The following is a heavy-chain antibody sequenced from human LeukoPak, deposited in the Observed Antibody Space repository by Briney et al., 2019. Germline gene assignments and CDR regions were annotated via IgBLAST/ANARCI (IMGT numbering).Heavy chain of an antibody. CDR1: GITFSSYW. CDR2: IKQDGSEK. V-gene: IGHV3-7*01. D-gene: IGHD3-10*01. Sequence: PGGSLRLSCAASGITFSSYWMSWVRQAPGKGLEWVANIKQDGSEKYYVDSVKGRFTISRDNAKNSLYLQMNSLRAEDTAVYYCASDPGGVGYWGQGTLVTVSS. J-gene: IGHJ4*02. CDR3: ASDPGGVGY.